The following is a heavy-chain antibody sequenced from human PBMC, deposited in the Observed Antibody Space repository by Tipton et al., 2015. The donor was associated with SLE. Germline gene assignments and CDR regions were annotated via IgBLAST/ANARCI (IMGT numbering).Heavy chain of an antibody. CDR3: ARGGSGSFGVVEPFEY. CDR2: ITYDGSDK. J-gene: IGHJ4*02. V-gene: IGHV3-30*04. D-gene: IGHD3-3*01. Sequence: SLRLSCAASGFAFSSYAMHWVRQAPGKGLEWVAVITYDGSDKYYADSVKGRFTISRDNSKNTLYLQMNSLRTEDTAVYYCARGGSGSFGVVEPFEYWGQGTLVTVSS. CDR1: GFAFSSYA.